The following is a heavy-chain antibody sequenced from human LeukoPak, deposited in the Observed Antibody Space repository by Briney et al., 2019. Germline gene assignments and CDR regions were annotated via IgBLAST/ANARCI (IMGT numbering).Heavy chain of an antibody. CDR2: IYYSGST. CDR3: VRHLSAGRPAFDI. D-gene: IGHD2-15*01. V-gene: IGHV4-59*08. CDR1: GGSINSYY. Sequence: PSETLSLTCTVSGGSINSYYWGWIRQPPGKGLEWIGYIYYSGSTNYNPSLKSRLTISVDTSNNKFSLKLTSLTAADTAVYYCVRHLSAGRPAFDIWGQGTMVTVSS. J-gene: IGHJ3*02.